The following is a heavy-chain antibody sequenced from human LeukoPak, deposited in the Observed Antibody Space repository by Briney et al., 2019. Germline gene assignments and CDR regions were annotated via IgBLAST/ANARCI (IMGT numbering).Heavy chain of an antibody. V-gene: IGHV3-30*18. CDR2: ISYDGSNK. CDR1: GFTFSSYG. CDR3: AKSGGSYLYYFDY. Sequence: GGSLRLSCAASGFTFSSYGMHWVRQAPGKGLEWVAVISYDGSNKYYADSVKGRFTISRDNSKNTLYLQMNSLRAEDTAVYYCAKSGGSYLYYFDYWGQGTLVTVSS. D-gene: IGHD1-26*01. J-gene: IGHJ4*02.